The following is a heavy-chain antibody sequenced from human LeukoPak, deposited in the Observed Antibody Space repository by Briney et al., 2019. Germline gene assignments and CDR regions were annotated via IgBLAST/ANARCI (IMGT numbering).Heavy chain of an antibody. CDR1: GYSLTSYW. CDR3: AMSAAGFAYNWFDP. V-gene: IGHV5-51*01. D-gene: IGHD6-13*01. J-gene: IGHJ5*02. Sequence: GESLKTSCKGSGYSLTSYWIGWVRQMPGKGLEWMGIICPGDSDTRYSPSFQGQVTISADKSISTAYLQWSSLKASDTAMYYCAMSAAGFAYNWFDPWGQGTLVTVSS. CDR2: ICPGDSDT.